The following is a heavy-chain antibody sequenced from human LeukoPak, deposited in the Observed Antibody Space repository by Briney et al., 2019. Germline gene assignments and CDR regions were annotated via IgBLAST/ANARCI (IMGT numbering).Heavy chain of an antibody. J-gene: IGHJ4*02. Sequence: ASVKVSCKASGYTFTSYGISWVRQAPGQGLEWMGWISAYNGNTNYAQKLQGRVTMTTDTSTSTACMELRSLRSDDTAVYYCARSDSSGYYVFDYWGQGTLVTVSS. V-gene: IGHV1-18*01. CDR3: ARSDSSGYYVFDY. CDR1: GYTFTSYG. D-gene: IGHD3-22*01. CDR2: ISAYNGNT.